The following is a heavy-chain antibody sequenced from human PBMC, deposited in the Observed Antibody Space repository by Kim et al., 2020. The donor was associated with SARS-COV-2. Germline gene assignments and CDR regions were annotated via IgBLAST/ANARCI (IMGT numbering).Heavy chain of an antibody. CDR3: ARLEGLIEVAGNWFDH. CDR2: INTNTGNP. V-gene: IGHV7-4-1*02. J-gene: IGHJ5*02. D-gene: IGHD6-19*01. CDR1: GYTFTSHA. Sequence: ASVKVSCKASGYTFTSHAMNWVRQAPGQGLEWMGWINTNTGNPTYAQGFTGRFVFSLDTSVSTAYLQISSLKAEDTAVFYCARLEGLIEVAGNWFDHWGQGTLVTVSS.